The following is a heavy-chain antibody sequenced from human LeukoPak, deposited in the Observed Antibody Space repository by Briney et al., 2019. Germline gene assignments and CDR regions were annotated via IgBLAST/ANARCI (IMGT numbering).Heavy chain of an antibody. Sequence: ASVKVSCKASGYTFTNYGISWVRQAPGQGLEWMGWISAYNGNTNYAQKLQGRVTMTTDTSTSTAYMELRSLRSDDTAVYYCARQGLSYVDTAMVRAFDIWGQGTMVNVSS. D-gene: IGHD5-18*01. J-gene: IGHJ3*02. CDR3: ARQGLSYVDTAMVRAFDI. V-gene: IGHV1-18*01. CDR2: ISAYNGNT. CDR1: GYTFTNYG.